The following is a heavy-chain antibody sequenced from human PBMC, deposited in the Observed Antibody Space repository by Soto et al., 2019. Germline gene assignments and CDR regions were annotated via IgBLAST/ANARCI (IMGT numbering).Heavy chain of an antibody. Sequence: ASVKVSCKASGYTFTSYTMHWVRQAPGQRLEWMGWINTGNGNTKYSQKFQGRVTITRDTSASTAYMELSSLRSEDTAVYYCAGVRSSSWYNYYYYYGMDVWGQGTTVTVSS. J-gene: IGHJ6*02. CDR3: AGVRSSSWYNYYYYYGMDV. V-gene: IGHV1-3*04. CDR2: INTGNGNT. D-gene: IGHD6-13*01. CDR1: GYTFTSYT.